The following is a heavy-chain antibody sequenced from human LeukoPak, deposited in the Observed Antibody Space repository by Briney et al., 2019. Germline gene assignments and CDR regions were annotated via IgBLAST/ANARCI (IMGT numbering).Heavy chain of an antibody. CDR3: AKGGLRYCSSTSCYTPFDY. Sequence: GRSLRLSCAASGFTFSSYGMHWVRQAPGKGLEWVAVISYDGSNKYYADSVKGRFTISRDNSKNTLYLQMSSLRAEDTAVYYCAKGGLRYCSSTSCYTPFDYWGQGTLVTVSS. CDR1: GFTFSSYG. V-gene: IGHV3-30*18. CDR2: ISYDGSNK. J-gene: IGHJ4*02. D-gene: IGHD2-2*02.